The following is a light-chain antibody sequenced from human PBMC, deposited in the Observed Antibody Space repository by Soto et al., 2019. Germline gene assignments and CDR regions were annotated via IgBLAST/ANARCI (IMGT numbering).Light chain of an antibody. CDR2: QVS. V-gene: IGKV2-24*01. CDR1: QSLVYSDGNTY. CDR3: IQFSHFPRT. Sequence: VLTQTPLSSPVTLGQPASISCRSSQSLVYSDGNTYMSWLQQRPGQPPRRLLYQVSNRFTGGPDRFSGSGAGTDDTLTISSVDADDVWVYYCIQFSHFPRTFGQGPEVDIK. J-gene: IGKJ1*01.